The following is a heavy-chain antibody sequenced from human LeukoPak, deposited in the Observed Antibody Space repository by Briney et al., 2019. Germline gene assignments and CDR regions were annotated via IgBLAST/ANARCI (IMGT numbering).Heavy chain of an antibody. CDR2: IYYSGST. J-gene: IGHJ3*02. V-gene: IGHV4-39*01. D-gene: IGHD6-19*01. CDR1: GGSISSSSYY. CDR3: VGSIAVAGTGAFDI. Sequence: SETLSLTCTVSGGSISSSSYYWGWIRQPPGKGLEWIGSIYYSGSTYYNPSLKSRVTISVDTSKNQFSLKLSSVTAADTAVYYCVGSIAVAGTGAFDIWGQGTMVTVSS.